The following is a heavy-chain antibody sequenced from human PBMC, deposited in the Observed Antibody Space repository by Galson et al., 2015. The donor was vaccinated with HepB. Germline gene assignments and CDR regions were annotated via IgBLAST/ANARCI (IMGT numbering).Heavy chain of an antibody. V-gene: IGHV3-15*01. J-gene: IGHJ6*02. CDR3: TSSGHATRYDMDV. D-gene: IGHD3-22*01. Sequence: SLRLSCAASGFTFTNAWMNWVRQAPGKGLERVGLIKSKADGGTTKYAAPVKGRFTVSRDDSKNTLYLQMDSLKTEDTALYYCTSSGHATRYDMDVWGQGTTVTVSS. CDR1: GFTFTNAW. CDR2: IKSKADGGTT.